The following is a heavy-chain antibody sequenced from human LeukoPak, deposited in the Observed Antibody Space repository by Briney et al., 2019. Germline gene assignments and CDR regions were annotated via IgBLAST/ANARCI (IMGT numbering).Heavy chain of an antibody. J-gene: IGHJ6*02. Sequence: ASVNVSCKASGYTFTSYGISWVRQAPGRGLEWMGWISAYNGNTNYAQKLQGRVTMTTDTSTSTAYMELRSLRSDDTAVYYCARALYYDFWSGYSHYYYGMDVWGQGTTVTVSS. CDR1: GYTFTSYG. D-gene: IGHD3-3*01. CDR3: ARALYYDFWSGYSHYYYGMDV. V-gene: IGHV1-18*01. CDR2: ISAYNGNT.